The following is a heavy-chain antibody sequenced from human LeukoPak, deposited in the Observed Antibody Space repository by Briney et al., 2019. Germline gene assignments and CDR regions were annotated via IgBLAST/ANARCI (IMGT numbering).Heavy chain of an antibody. J-gene: IGHJ3*01. Sequence: SQTLSLTCAISGDSVSGNSTAYNWIRQSPSRGLEWLGRTYYRSKWYNDYALSVKSQITFNPDTSKNQLSLHLNSVTPEDTAVYYCARGGQGDGYSADEAFDFWGQGTMVTVSS. CDR3: ARGGQGDGYSADEAFDF. CDR2: TYYRSKWYN. CDR1: GDSVSGNSTA. D-gene: IGHD5-24*01. V-gene: IGHV6-1*01.